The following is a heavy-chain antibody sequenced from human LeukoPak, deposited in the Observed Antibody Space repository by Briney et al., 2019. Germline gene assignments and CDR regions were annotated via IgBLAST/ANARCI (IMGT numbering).Heavy chain of an antibody. CDR3: AREVYAMDV. CDR2: IKPDGSEK. V-gene: IGHV3-7*01. CDR1: GFTFSNYW. D-gene: IGHD3-16*01. Sequence: GGSLRLSCAASGFTFSNYWMTWVRQGPGKGLEWVANIKPDGSEKYYVDSVKGRFTISRDNAKNSLYLQMNSLRAEDTAVYYCAREVYAMDVWGKGTTVTVSS. J-gene: IGHJ6*03.